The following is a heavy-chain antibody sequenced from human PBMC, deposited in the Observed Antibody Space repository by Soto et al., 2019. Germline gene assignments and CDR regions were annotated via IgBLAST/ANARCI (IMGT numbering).Heavy chain of an antibody. CDR2: VSPKSGGT. CDR3: ARESSGGGTLNWFDP. CDR1: GYNFSDYY. J-gene: IGHJ5*02. Sequence: ASVKVSCKASGYNFSDYYIHWVRQAPGQGLEWLGWVSPKSGGTNYAQKFKGRVTMTRDTSSNTVYMDLSGLKSDDPAVFYCARESSGGGTLNWFDPWGQGTLVTVSS. V-gene: IGHV1-2*02. D-gene: IGHD2-8*02.